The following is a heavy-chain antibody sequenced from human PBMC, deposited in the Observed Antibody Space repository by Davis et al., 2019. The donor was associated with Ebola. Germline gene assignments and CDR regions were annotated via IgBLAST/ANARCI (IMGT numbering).Heavy chain of an antibody. CDR1: GFTFSSYA. D-gene: IGHD3-9*01. V-gene: IGHV3-66*01. CDR3: ARDTIPRGGWFDP. Sequence: PGGSLRLSCAASGFTFSSYAMHWVRQAPGKGLEWVSVIYSGGSTYYADSVKGRFTISRDNAKNTLYLQMNSLRAEDTAVYYCARDTIPRGGWFDPWGQGTPVTVSS. J-gene: IGHJ5*02. CDR2: IYSGGST.